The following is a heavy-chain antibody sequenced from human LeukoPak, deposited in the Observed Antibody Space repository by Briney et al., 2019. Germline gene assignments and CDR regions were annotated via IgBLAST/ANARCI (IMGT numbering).Heavy chain of an antibody. J-gene: IGHJ4*02. CDR1: GYTFADYF. Sequence: ASVKVSCKGFGYTFADYFIHWVRQAPGRGPEWMGRINPNSGATEYAPKFQGWVTMTRDTSISTAYVEVSRLISDDTAVYYCARDVTSTPNWEFDYWGQGTLVIVSS. D-gene: IGHD1-26*01. CDR3: ARDVTSTPNWEFDY. V-gene: IGHV1-2*04. CDR2: INPNSGAT.